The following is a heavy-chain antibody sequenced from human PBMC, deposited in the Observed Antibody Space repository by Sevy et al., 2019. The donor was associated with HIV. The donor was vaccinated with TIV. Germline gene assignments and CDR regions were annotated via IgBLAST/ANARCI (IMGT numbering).Heavy chain of an antibody. V-gene: IGHV3-21*01. J-gene: IGHJ3*02. Sequence: GGSLRLSCAASGFTFSSYSMNWVRQAPGKGLEWVSSISSSSSYIYYADSVKGRFTISRDNAKNALYLQMNSLRAEDTAVYYYARDHEPGGDAFDIWGQGTMVTVSS. CDR3: ARDHEPGGDAFDI. CDR2: ISSSSSYI. CDR1: GFTFSSYS. D-gene: IGHD3-10*01.